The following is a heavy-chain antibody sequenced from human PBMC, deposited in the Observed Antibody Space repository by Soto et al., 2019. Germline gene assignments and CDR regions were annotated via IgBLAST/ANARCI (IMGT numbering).Heavy chain of an antibody. CDR2: IIPVFQTA. CDR3: ARGGSGYTWFNEF. V-gene: IGHV1-69*13. D-gene: IGHD3-22*01. Sequence: SVKVSCKASGGLFSSYPISWVRQVPGQGLEWMGGIIPVFQTAYYTQRFQGRVTITADESTNTAYMELSSLRSEDTAIYYCARGGSGYTWFNEFWGQGALVTASS. J-gene: IGHJ4*02. CDR1: GGLFSSYP.